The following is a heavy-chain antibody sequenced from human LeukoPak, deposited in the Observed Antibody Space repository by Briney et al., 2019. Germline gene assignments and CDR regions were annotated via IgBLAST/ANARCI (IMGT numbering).Heavy chain of an antibody. Sequence: SETLSLTCTVVGGSITSDYWSWIRQPAGKGLEWIGRIFTSGSTACNPSLKSRVTMSLDTSKNQFFLKLSSVTAADTAAYFCSRGGANDLWGQGTLVTVSS. D-gene: IGHD4/OR15-4a*01. CDR3: SRGGANDL. CDR1: GGSITSDY. V-gene: IGHV4-4*07. J-gene: IGHJ5*02. CDR2: IFTSGST.